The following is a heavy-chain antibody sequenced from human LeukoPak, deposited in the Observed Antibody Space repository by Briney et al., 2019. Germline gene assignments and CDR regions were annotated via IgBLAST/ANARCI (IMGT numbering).Heavy chain of an antibody. CDR2: INSDGSST. D-gene: IGHD2-21*02. CDR3: AREPAYCGGDCYYDY. V-gene: IGHV3-74*01. CDR1: GFTFSSYW. Sequence: GGSLRLSCAASGFTFSSYWMHWVRQAPGKGLVWVSRINSDGSSTSYADSVKGRFTISRDNAKNTLYLQMNSLRAEDTAVYYCAREPAYCGGDCYYDYWGQGTLVTVSS. J-gene: IGHJ4*02.